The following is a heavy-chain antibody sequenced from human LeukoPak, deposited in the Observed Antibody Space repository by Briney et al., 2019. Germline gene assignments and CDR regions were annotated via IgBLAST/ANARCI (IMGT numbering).Heavy chain of an antibody. J-gene: IGHJ4*02. CDR1: GFSLITTGVR. V-gene: IGHV2-70*04. Sequence: SGPALVKPTQTLTLTCTFSGFSLITTGVRMSWIRQPPGKALEWLARIDWDDDKFYSASLKTRLTISKDGSKHQVVLALTNMDPVDTATYYCVRFTGSYFDFWGQGILVTVSS. CDR2: IDWDDDK. CDR3: VRFTGSYFDF. D-gene: IGHD1-26*01.